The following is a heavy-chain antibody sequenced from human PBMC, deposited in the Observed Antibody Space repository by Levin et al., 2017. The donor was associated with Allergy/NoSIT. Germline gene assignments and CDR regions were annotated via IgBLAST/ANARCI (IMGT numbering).Heavy chain of an antibody. Sequence: TSETLSLTCIVSGGSISTTSYYWGWVRQSPGKGLEWLGSVVYGGRTYSNPSLQSRLTISEDTSKNHFSLNLTSVTAADTGLYYCARIGYTSGWFGTFDVWGQGTMVTVSS. CDR2: VVYGGRT. CDR1: GGSISTTSYY. CDR3: ARIGYTSGWFGTFDV. J-gene: IGHJ3*01. V-gene: IGHV4-39*02. D-gene: IGHD6-19*01.